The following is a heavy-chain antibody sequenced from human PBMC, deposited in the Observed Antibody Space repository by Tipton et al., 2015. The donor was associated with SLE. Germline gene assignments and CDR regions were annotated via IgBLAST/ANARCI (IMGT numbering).Heavy chain of an antibody. J-gene: IGHJ4*02. V-gene: IGHV4-61*05. Sequence: TLSLTCTVSGGSISRSSNYWGWIRQPPGKALEWIGYIYPTGSTNYNPSLKSRVTISVDMSKNHFSLLLSSVTAADTAIYYCARGQIHAVTPFDYWGQGALVTVSS. CDR2: IYPTGST. D-gene: IGHD5-18*01. CDR1: GGSISRSSNY. CDR3: ARGQIHAVTPFDY.